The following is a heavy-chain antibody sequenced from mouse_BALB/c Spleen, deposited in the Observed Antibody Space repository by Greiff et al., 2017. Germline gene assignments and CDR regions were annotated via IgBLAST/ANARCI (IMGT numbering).Heavy chain of an antibody. CDR3: ARRMITTRDYYAMDY. CDR1: GYTFSSYW. Sequence: QVQLQQSGAELMKPGASVKISCKATGYTFSSYWIEWVKQRPGHGLEWIGEILPGSGSTNYNEKFKGKATFTADTSSNTAYMPLSSLTSEDSAVYYCARRMITTRDYYAMDYWGQGTSVTVSS. J-gene: IGHJ4*01. CDR2: ILPGSGST. D-gene: IGHD2-4*01. V-gene: IGHV1-9*01.